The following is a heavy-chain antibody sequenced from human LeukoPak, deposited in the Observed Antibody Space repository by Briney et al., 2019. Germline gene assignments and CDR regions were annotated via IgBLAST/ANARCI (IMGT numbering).Heavy chain of an antibody. CDR2: ISSSGSTI. J-gene: IGHJ4*02. CDR3: ARAYSYGIFYFDY. CDR1: GFTFSSYE. V-gene: IGHV3-48*03. D-gene: IGHD5-18*01. Sequence: QPGGSLRLSCAASGFTFSSYEMNWVRQAPGKGLERVSYISSSGSTIYYADSVKGRFTISRDNAKNSLYLQMNSLRAEDTAVYYCARAYSYGIFYFDYWGQGTLVTVSS.